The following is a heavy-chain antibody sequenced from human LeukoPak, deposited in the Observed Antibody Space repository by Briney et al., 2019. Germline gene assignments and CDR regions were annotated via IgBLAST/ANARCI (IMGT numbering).Heavy chain of an antibody. D-gene: IGHD3-22*01. CDR1: GFTFSSYS. CDR2: ISSSSSYI. CDR3: ARGGPYYFDSDEY. J-gene: IGHJ4*02. Sequence: GGSLRLSCAASGFTFSSYSMNWVRQAPGKGLEWVSSISSSSSYIYYADLVKGRFTISRDNAKNSLYLKMNSLRAEDTAVYYCARGGPYYFDSDEYWGQGTLVTVSS. V-gene: IGHV3-21*01.